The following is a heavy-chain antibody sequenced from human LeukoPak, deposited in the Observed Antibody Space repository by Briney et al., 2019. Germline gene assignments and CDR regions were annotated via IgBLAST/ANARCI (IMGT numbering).Heavy chain of an antibody. V-gene: IGHV4-4*07. D-gene: IGHD6-13*01. J-gene: IGHJ4*02. CDR3: ASHPGIAAAGDY. CDR1: GGSISSYY. Sequence: PSETLSLTCTVSGGSISSYYWSWIRQPAGKGLEWIGRIYTSGSTNYNPSLKSRVTISVDKSKNQFSLKLSSVTAADTAVYYCASHPGIAAAGDYWGQGTLVTVSS. CDR2: IYTSGST.